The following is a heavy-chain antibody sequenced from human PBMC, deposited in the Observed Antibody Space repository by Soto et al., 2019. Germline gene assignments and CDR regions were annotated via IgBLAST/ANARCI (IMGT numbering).Heavy chain of an antibody. V-gene: IGHV3-23*01. D-gene: IGHD3-3*01. J-gene: IGHJ6*02. Sequence: GGSLRLSCAASGFTFSTYAMNWVRQAPGKGLEWVSGVSDTGDNTYYADSVKGRFTISRDNSKNTLYLQMNSLRDDDTAVYFCTRGRIGLRFLGWSFYGMDVWGPGTTVTVSS. CDR1: GFTFSTYA. CDR3: TRGRIGLRFLGWSFYGMDV. CDR2: VSDTGDNT.